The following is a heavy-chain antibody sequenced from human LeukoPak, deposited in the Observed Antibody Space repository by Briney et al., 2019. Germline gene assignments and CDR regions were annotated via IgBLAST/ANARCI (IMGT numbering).Heavy chain of an antibody. CDR2: IYYSGST. Sequence: SETLSLTCTVSGGSVSSGSYYWSWIRQPPWRGVEWIGYIYYSGSTNYNPSLKSRVTISVDTSKNQFSLKLSSVTAADTAVYYCARDLLIGGDPWGQGTLVTVSS. V-gene: IGHV4-61*01. CDR3: ARDLLIGGDP. J-gene: IGHJ5*02. D-gene: IGHD2-15*01. CDR1: GGSVSSGSYY.